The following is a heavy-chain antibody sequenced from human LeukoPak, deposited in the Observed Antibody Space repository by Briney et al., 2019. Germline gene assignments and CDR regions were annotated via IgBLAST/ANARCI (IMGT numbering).Heavy chain of an antibody. CDR2: ITSISIYI. D-gene: IGHD3-22*01. CDR3: ARCRYDSSGYYSIIDY. J-gene: IGHJ4*02. Sequence: GGSLRLSCAASGFTFSSYSMNWVRQAPGKGLEWVSSITSISIYIYYADSVKGRFTTSRDNAKNSLYLQMNSLRAEDTAVYYCARCRYDSSGYYSIIDYWGQGTLVTVSS. CDR1: GFTFSSYS. V-gene: IGHV3-21*01.